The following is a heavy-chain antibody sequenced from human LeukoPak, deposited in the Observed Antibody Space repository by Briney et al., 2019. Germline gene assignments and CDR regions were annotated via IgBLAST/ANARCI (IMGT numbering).Heavy chain of an antibody. D-gene: IGHD5/OR15-5a*01. J-gene: IGHJ3*02. Sequence: GGSLRLSCVASGFTFSSYSMHWVRQAPGKGLVWVSRIFVDGSSTSYADSVEGRFTISRDNFKNTVYLQMSSLRAEDTAVYYCAREENGGVYDDGFDIWGQGTMVTVSS. CDR1: GFTFSSYS. V-gene: IGHV3-74*01. CDR2: IFVDGSST. CDR3: AREENGGVYDDGFDI.